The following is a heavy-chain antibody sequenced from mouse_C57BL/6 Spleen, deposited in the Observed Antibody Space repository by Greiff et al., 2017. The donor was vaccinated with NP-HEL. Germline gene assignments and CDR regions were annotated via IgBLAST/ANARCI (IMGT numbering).Heavy chain of an antibody. CDR3: TTLYYGSSYNYYFDY. CDR1: GFNIKDYY. J-gene: IGHJ2*01. Sequence: EVKLQESGAELVRPGASVKLSCTASGFNIKDYYMHWVKQRPEQGLEWIGRIDPEDGDTEYAPKFQGKAAMTADTSSNTAYLQLSSLTSEDTAVYYCTTLYYGSSYNYYFDYWGQGTTLTVSS. V-gene: IGHV14-1*01. CDR2: IDPEDGDT. D-gene: IGHD1-1*01.